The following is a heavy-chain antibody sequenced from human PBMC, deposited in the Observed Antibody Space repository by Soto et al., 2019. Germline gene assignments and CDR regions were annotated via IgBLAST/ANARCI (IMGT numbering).Heavy chain of an antibody. CDR1: GGSFSGYY. Sequence: SETLSLTCAVYGGSFSGYYWSWIRQPPGKGLEWIGEINHSGSTNYNPSLKSRVTISVDTSKNQFSLKLSSVTAADTAVYYCARVLGGYYGSGSYYRRGGKYYYYYGMDVWGQGTTVTVSS. D-gene: IGHD3-10*01. CDR3: ARVLGGYYGSGSYYRRGGKYYYYYGMDV. V-gene: IGHV4-34*01. CDR2: INHSGST. J-gene: IGHJ6*02.